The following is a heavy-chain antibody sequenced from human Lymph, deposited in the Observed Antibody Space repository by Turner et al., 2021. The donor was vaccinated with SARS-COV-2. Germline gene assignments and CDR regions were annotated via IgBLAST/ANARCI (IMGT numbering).Heavy chain of an antibody. D-gene: IGHD1-26*01. CDR3: ARRHSGNYDAFDI. J-gene: IGHJ3*02. Sequence: QVQLVQSGAKVKKPGSSVKVSCKASGGTFSTYVISWVRQAPGQGLEWMGGIIPILGIASYAQKFQGRVTITADKSTSTAYMELSSLRSEDTAVYHCARRHSGNYDAFDIWGQGTMVTVSS. CDR2: IIPILGIA. CDR1: GGTFSTYV. V-gene: IGHV1-69*10.